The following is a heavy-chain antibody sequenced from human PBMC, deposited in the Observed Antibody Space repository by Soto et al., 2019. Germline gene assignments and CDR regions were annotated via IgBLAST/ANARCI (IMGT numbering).Heavy chain of an antibody. V-gene: IGHV4-4*02. CDR2: IYPSGDT. D-gene: IGHD3-10*01. Sequence: SETLSLTCAVSGGSIGSSIWWSWVRQTPGKGLEWIGEIYPSGDTYYNPSLKSRIAISVDKSKNQLSLTLTSVTAADTAVYHCARGVSRGDDLDYWAQGTLVTVSS. CDR3: ARGVSRGDDLDY. J-gene: IGHJ4*02. CDR1: GGSIGSSIW.